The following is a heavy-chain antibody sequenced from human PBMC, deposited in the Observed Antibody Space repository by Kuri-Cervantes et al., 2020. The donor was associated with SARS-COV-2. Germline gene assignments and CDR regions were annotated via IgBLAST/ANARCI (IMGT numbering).Heavy chain of an antibody. Sequence: ASVKVSCKASGGTFSSYAISWVRQAPGQGLEWMGWISAYNGNTNYAQKLQGRVTMTTDTSTSTAYMELRSLRSDDTAVYYCARVRYQLLYLGWFDPWGQGTLVTVSS. V-gene: IGHV1-18*01. CDR2: ISAYNGNT. CDR1: GGTFSSYA. CDR3: ARVRYQLLYLGWFDP. J-gene: IGHJ5*02. D-gene: IGHD2-2*02.